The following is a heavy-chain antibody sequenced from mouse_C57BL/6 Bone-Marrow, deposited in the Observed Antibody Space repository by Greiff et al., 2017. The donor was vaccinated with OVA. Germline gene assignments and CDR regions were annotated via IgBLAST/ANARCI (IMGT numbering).Heavy chain of an antibody. CDR2: INPSNGGT. CDR3: ARSVNYGRDYFDY. D-gene: IGHD1-1*01. V-gene: IGHV1-53*01. CDR1: GYTFTSYS. Sequence: QVQLQQPGTELVKPGASVKLSCKASGYTFTSYSMHWVKQRPGQGLEWIGNINPSNGGTNYNEKFKSKATLTVDKSSSTAYMQLSSLTSEDSAVYYCARSVNYGRDYFDYWGQGTTLTVSS. J-gene: IGHJ2*01.